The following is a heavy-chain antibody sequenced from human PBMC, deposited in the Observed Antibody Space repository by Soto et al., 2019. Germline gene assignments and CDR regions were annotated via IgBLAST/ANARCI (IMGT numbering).Heavy chain of an antibody. CDR3: ARDRGGCSSTSCPDYYYYYMDV. CDR1: SGSISSSNW. CDR2: IHHSGST. D-gene: IGHD2-2*01. Sequence: QVQLQESGPGLVKPSGTLSLTCAVSSGSISSSNWWRWVRQPPGKGLEWIGEIHHSGSTNYNPSLKSRVNISVDKSKNQCSLKLRCVTAADTAVYYCARDRGGCSSTSCPDYYYYYMDVWGKGTTVTVSS. V-gene: IGHV4-4*02. J-gene: IGHJ6*03.